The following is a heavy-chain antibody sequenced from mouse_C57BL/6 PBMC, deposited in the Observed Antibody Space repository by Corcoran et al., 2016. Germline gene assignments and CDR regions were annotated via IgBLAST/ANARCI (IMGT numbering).Heavy chain of an antibody. CDR3: VRRTTVGYFDG. CDR2: INPNNGGT. Sequence: EVQLQQSGPELVKPGASVKISCKASGYTFTDYYMNWVKQSHGKSLEWIGDINPNNGGTSYNQKFKGKATLTVDKSSSTAYMELRSLTSEDSAVYYCVRRTTVGYFDGWVTGTTVTVAS. V-gene: IGHV1-26*01. J-gene: IGHJ1*03. CDR1: GYTFTDYY. D-gene: IGHD1-1*01.